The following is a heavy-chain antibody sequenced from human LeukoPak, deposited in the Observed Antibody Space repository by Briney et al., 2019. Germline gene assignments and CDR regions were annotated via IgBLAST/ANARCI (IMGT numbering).Heavy chain of an antibody. CDR2: IIPIFGTA. Sequence: ASVKVSCKASGGTFSSYAISWVRQAPGQGLEWMGGIIPIFGTANYAQKFQGRVTITADKSTSTAYMELSSLRSEDTAVYYCARAKPQYYYDSSGYPDYWGQGTLVTVSS. D-gene: IGHD3-22*01. J-gene: IGHJ4*02. V-gene: IGHV1-69*06. CDR3: ARAKPQYYYDSSGYPDY. CDR1: GGTFSSYA.